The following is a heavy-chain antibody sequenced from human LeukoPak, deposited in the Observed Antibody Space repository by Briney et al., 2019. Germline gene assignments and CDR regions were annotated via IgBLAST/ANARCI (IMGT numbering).Heavy chain of an antibody. CDR1: GFTVSSNY. V-gene: IGHV3-53*01. J-gene: IGHJ4*02. CDR2: IYSGGST. CDR3: ARGLYEFCSGGSCYSYYFDY. D-gene: IGHD2-15*01. Sequence: RPGGSLRLSCAASGFTVSSNYMSWVRQAPGKGLEWVSVIYSGGSTYYADSVKGRFTISRDNSKNTLYLQMNSLRAEDTAVYYCARGLYEFCSGGSCYSYYFDYWGQGTLVTVSS.